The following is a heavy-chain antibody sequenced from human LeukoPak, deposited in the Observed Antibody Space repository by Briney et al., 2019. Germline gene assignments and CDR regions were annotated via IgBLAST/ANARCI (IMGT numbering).Heavy chain of an antibody. V-gene: IGHV1-18*01. CDR1: GYTFTSYG. D-gene: IGHD1-26*01. J-gene: IGHJ4*02. CDR2: ITPYNGDT. Sequence: EASVKVSCKASGYTFTSYGISWVRQAPGQGLEWMGWITPYNGDTNYAQKLQGRVTMTTDTSTSTAYMELRSLRSDDTAVYYCARDVHPYSGTYTPLDYWGQGTLVSVSS. CDR3: ARDVHPYSGTYTPLDY.